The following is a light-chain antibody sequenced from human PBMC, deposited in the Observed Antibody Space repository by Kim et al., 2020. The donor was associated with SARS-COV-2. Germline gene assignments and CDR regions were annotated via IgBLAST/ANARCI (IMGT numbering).Light chain of an antibody. Sequence: ASLGDRVTITGRASQSISNYLAWYQQKPGKAPKLLIHDASNLENGVPSRFSGSGSGTDFSLTISSLQPGDFATYYCQQYNDYYATFGPGTKVDIK. CDR3: QQYNDYYAT. V-gene: IGKV1-5*01. J-gene: IGKJ1*01. CDR1: QSISNY. CDR2: DAS.